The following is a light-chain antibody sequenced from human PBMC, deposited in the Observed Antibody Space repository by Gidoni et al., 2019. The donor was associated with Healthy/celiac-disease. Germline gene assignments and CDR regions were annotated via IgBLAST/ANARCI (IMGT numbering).Light chain of an antibody. Sequence: IQMTQSPSSLSASVGDRVTITCRASQVISNHLAWYQQKPGKVPKLLIYAASTLQSGVPSRFSGSGSGTDFTLTISSLQPEDVATYYCQKYNSAQFTFGPGTKVDIK. CDR2: AAS. CDR1: QVISNH. CDR3: QKYNSAQFT. J-gene: IGKJ3*01. V-gene: IGKV1-27*01.